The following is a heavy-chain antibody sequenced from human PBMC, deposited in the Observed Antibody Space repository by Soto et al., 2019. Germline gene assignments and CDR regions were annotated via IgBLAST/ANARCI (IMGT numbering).Heavy chain of an antibody. D-gene: IGHD5-18*01. V-gene: IGHV3-21*01. J-gene: IGHJ6*02. Sequence: VGSLRLSCAASGFTFSSYSMNWVRQAPGKGLEWVSSISSSSSYIYYADSVKGRFTISRDNAKNSLYLQMNSLRAEDTAVYYCARGGDTAMVTSWYYYYGMDVWGQGTTVTVSS. CDR2: ISSSSSYI. CDR3: ARGGDTAMVTSWYYYYGMDV. CDR1: GFTFSSYS.